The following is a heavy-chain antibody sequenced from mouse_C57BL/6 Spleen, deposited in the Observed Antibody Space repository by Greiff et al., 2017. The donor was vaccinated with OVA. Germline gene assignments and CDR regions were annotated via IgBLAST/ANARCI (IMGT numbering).Heavy chain of an antibody. Sequence: VKLQQPGAELMRPGSSVKLSCKASGYTFTSYWMDWVKQRPGQGLEWIGNIYPSDSETHYNQKFKDKATLTVDKSSSTAYMQLSSLTSEDSAVYYCARLGNYDAMDYWGQGTSVTVSS. CDR2: IYPSDSET. V-gene: IGHV1-61*01. CDR1: GYTFTSYW. J-gene: IGHJ4*01. CDR3: ARLGNYDAMDY.